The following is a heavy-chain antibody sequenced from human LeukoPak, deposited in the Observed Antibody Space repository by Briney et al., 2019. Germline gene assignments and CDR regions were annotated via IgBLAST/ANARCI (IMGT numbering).Heavy chain of an antibody. CDR3: ARDLASVGPAAGH. Sequence: GASVKVSCKASGGTFSSYAISWVRQAPGQGLEWMGGIIPIFGTANYAQKFQGRVTITADESTSTAYMELSSLRSEDTAVYYCARDLASVGPAAGHWGQGTLVTVSS. CDR1: GGTFSSYA. V-gene: IGHV1-69*13. J-gene: IGHJ4*02. D-gene: IGHD5/OR15-5a*01. CDR2: IIPIFGTA.